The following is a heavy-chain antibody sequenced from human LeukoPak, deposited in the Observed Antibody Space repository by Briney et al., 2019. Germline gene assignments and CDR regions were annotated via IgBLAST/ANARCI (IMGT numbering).Heavy chain of an antibody. CDR3: ARGTSYGSGSYYNVSFAANFDY. D-gene: IGHD3-10*01. V-gene: IGHV4-34*01. CDR2: IKHSGST. Sequence: SETLSLTCAVYGGSFSGYYWSWIRQPPGKGLEWIGEIKHSGSTNYNPSLKSRVTISVDTSKNQFSLKLSSVTAADTAVYYCARGTSYGSGSYYNVSFAANFDYWGQGTLVTVSS. J-gene: IGHJ4*02. CDR1: GGSFSGYY.